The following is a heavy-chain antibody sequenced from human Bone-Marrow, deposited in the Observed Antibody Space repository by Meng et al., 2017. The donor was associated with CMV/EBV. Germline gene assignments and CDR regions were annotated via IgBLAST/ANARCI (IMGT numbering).Heavy chain of an antibody. J-gene: IGHJ4*02. CDR2: ISGSGGST. V-gene: IGHV3-23*01. CDR1: FTFSSYA. Sequence: FTFSSYAMSWVRQAPGKGLEWVSAISGSGGSTYYADSVKGRFTISRDNSKNTLYLQMNSLRAEDTAVYYCAKALSVLLWFGELLVFDYWGQGTLVTVSS. D-gene: IGHD3-10*01. CDR3: AKALSVLLWFGELLVFDY.